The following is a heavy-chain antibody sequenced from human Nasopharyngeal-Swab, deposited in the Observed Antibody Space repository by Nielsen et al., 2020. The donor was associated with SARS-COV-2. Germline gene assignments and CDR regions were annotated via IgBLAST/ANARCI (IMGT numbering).Heavy chain of an antibody. D-gene: IGHD3-10*01. CDR3: ARDWGGDYYGSGSYYPEDY. V-gene: IGHV3-33*01. CDR2: IWYDGSNK. J-gene: IGHJ4*02. Sequence: SLKISCAASGFTFSSYGMHWVRQAPGKGLEWVAVIWYDGSNKYYADSVKGRFTISRDNSKNTLYLQMNSLRAEDTAVYYCARDWGGDYYGSGSYYPEDYWGQGTLVTVSS. CDR1: GFTFSSYG.